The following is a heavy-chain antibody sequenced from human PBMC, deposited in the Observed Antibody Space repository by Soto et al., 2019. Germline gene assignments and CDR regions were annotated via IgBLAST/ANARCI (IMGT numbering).Heavy chain of an antibody. CDR2: VYISGST. V-gene: IGHV4-4*07. J-gene: IGHJ3*02. CDR3: ARGGRDGFDI. CDR1: GGSISTYD. Sequence: KASETLSLTCTVSGGSISTYDWNWIRQSAGKGLEWIGRVYISGSTNYHPSLKSRVAMSVDTSNNQFSLKVTSVTAADTAVYYCARGGRDGFDIWGQGTMVTVSS.